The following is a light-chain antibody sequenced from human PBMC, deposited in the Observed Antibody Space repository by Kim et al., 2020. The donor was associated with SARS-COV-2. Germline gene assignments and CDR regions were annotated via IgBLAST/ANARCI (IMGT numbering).Light chain of an antibody. J-gene: IGKJ2*01. CDR3: LQDYNYPST. CDR2: AAS. Sequence: AIQMTQSPSSLSASVGDSVTITCRASQDIRNGLDWYQQKSGKAPKLLIYAASSLQSGVPSRFSGSGSGTDFALTISSLQPEDFATYYCLQDYNYPSTFGQGTKLEI. V-gene: IGKV1-6*01. CDR1: QDIRNG.